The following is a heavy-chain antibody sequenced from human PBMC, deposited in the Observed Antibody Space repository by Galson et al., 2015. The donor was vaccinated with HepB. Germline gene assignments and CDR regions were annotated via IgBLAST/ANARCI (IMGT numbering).Heavy chain of an antibody. CDR2: IKQDGSEK. Sequence: LRLSCAASGFTFSMYWMNWVRQTPGKGLEWVANIKQDGSEKYYVDSVKGRFTISRDNTANALYLQMNSLRAEDTAVYYCARDYDPSARPLSYFDLWGRGTLVTVSS. CDR1: GFTFSMYW. D-gene: IGHD3-3*01. V-gene: IGHV3-7*01. J-gene: IGHJ2*01. CDR3: ARDYDPSARPLSYFDL.